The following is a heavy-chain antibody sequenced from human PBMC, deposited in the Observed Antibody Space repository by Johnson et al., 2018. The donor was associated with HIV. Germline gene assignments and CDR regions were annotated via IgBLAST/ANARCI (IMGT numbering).Heavy chain of an antibody. J-gene: IGHJ3*02. CDR3: AKHLSTLVDAFDI. CDR2: INWNGGNT. Sequence: EVHLVESGGGLIQPGGSLRLSCAASGFTVRSNYMSWVRQAPGRGLEWVSSINWNGGNTNYADSVKGRFTISRDNIKKSLYLQMNSLRAEDTAVFYCAKHLSTLVDAFDIWGQGTMVTVSS. CDR1: GFTVRSNY. V-gene: IGHV3-53*01. D-gene: IGHD3-16*01.